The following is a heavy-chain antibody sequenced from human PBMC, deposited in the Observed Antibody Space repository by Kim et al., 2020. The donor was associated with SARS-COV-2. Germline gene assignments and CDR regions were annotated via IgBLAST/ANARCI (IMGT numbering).Heavy chain of an antibody. J-gene: IGHJ4*02. CDR2: INPSGGST. CDR1: GYTFTSYY. CDR3: ARDNSWSFDY. Sequence: ASVKVSCKASGYTFTSYYLHWVRQAPGQGLEWMGIINPSGGSTTYAQKFEVRVTMTRDTSTSTVFLELSSLRSDDPAVYYCARDNSWSFDYLGQGTLVTV. D-gene: IGHD6-13*01. V-gene: IGHV1-46*01.